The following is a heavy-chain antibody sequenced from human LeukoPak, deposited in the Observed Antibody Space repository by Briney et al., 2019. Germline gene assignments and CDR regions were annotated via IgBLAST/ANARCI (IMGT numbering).Heavy chain of an antibody. D-gene: IGHD5-18*01. V-gene: IGHV1-24*01. J-gene: IGHJ4*02. CDR3: ATDRRIQLWGRNFDY. Sequence: ASVKVSCKVSGYTLTELSMHWVRRAPGKGLEWMGGFDPEYGETIYAQKFQGRVTMTEDTSTDTAYMELSSLRSEDTAVYYCATDRRIQLWGRNFDYWGQGTLVTVSS. CDR2: FDPEYGET. CDR1: GYTLTELS.